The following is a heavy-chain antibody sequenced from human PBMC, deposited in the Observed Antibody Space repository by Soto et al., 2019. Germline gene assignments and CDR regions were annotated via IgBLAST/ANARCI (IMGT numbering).Heavy chain of an antibody. CDR3: ARVQGYYYYGMDV. CDR2: IYYSGST. CDR1: GGSISSGDYY. V-gene: IGHV4-30-4*01. J-gene: IGHJ6*02. Sequence: SETLSLTCTVSGGSISSGDYYWSWIRQPPGKGLEWIGYIYYSGSTYYNPSLKSRVTISVDTSKNQFSLKLSSVTAADTAVYYCARVQGYYYYGMDVWGQGTTVTVSS.